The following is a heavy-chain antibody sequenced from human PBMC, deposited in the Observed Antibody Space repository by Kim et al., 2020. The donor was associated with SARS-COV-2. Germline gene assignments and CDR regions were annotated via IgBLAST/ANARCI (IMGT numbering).Heavy chain of an antibody. V-gene: IGHV3-23*01. D-gene: IGHD2-15*01. J-gene: IGHJ4*02. Sequence: YADSVQGRFTISRDNSKNTLYLQMNSLRAEDTAVYYCAKDPPYGGTHFDYWGQGTLVTVSS. CDR3: AKDPPYGGTHFDY.